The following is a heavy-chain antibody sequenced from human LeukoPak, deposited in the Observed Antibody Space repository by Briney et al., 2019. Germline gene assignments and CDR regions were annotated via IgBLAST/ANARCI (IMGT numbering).Heavy chain of an antibody. CDR2: ISGSGNST. CDR3: AKDDDYYGSGTLGPLYGMDV. D-gene: IGHD3-10*01. CDR1: GFTFSSYA. V-gene: IGHV3-23*01. J-gene: IGHJ6*02. Sequence: GGSLRLSCAASGFTFSSYAMSLVRQAPGKGLEWVSAISGSGNSTYYADSVKGRFTISRDNSKNTLYLQMNSLRAEDTAVYYCAKDDDYYGSGTLGPLYGMDVWGQGTTVTVSS.